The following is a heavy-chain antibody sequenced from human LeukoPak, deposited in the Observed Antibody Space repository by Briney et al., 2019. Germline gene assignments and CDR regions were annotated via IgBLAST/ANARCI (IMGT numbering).Heavy chain of an antibody. Sequence: GRSLRLSCTASGFTFGDYAVSWLRQAPGKGLEWVGFIRSRDYGGTTEYAASVRGRFAISRDDSNSIAYLQMNSLKTEDTAVYYCTRRRACGSASCPGYFDYWGQGTLVTVSS. V-gene: IGHV3-49*03. J-gene: IGHJ4*02. CDR3: TRRRACGSASCPGYFDY. CDR2: IRSRDYGGTT. CDR1: GFTFGDYA. D-gene: IGHD2-2*01.